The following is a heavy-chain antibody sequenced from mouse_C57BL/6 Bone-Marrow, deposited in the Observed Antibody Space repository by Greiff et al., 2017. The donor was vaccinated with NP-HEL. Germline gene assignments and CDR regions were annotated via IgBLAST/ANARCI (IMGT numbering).Heavy chain of an antibody. CDR1: GFTFSNYW. V-gene: IGHV6-3*01. Sequence: EVKVEESGGGLVQPGGSMKLSCVASGFTFSNYWMNWVRQSPEKGLEWVAQIRLKSDNYATHYAESVKGRFTISRDDSKSSVYLQMNNLRAEDTGIYYCTDYEGYFDVWGTGTTVTVSS. CDR2: IRLKSDNYAT. D-gene: IGHD2-4*01. J-gene: IGHJ1*03. CDR3: TDYEGYFDV.